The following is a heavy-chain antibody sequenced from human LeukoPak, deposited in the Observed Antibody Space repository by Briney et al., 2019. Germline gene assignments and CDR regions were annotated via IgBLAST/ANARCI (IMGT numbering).Heavy chain of an antibody. V-gene: IGHV3-23*01. CDR3: ARVVTVAWSERRPGYFYMDV. CDR2: ISGSGAST. J-gene: IGHJ6*03. D-gene: IGHD1-1*01. Sequence: GGSLRLSCAASGVTFSSYAMSWVRQAPGKGLEWVSVISGSGASTYYADSVKGRFTISRDNSKNTLYLQMNSLRAEDTAVYYCARVVTVAWSERRPGYFYMDVWGKGTTVTVSS. CDR1: GVTFSSYA.